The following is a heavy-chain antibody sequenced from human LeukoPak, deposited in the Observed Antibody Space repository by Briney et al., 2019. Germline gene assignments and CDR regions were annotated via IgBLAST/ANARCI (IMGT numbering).Heavy chain of an antibody. V-gene: IGHV3-49*04. CDR2: IRGKAYGGTT. J-gene: IGHJ4*02. CDR1: GFTFSSYS. CDR3: TRDSYSSGWYGGCYFDY. Sequence: GGSLRLSCAASGFTFSSYSMNWVRQAPGKGLEWVGFIRGKAYGGTTEYAASVKGRFTISRDDSKSIAYLQMNSLKTEDTAVYYCTRDSYSSGWYGGCYFDYWGQGTLVTVSS. D-gene: IGHD6-19*01.